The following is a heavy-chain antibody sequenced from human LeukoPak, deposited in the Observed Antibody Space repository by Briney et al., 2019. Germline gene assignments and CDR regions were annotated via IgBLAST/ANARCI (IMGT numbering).Heavy chain of an antibody. CDR2: IRTKAHGGTT. Sequence: GGSLRLSCITSVFMFGDYGMIWVRQAPGKGLEWVAFIRTKAHGGTTEYAASVKGRFTISTDDSKSIAYLQMNSLKIEDTAVYYSNRWHSSGVSCSNIWGQGTLVTVSS. CDR1: VFMFGDYG. V-gene: IGHV3-49*04. D-gene: IGHD2-15*01. CDR3: NRWHSSGVSCSNI. J-gene: IGHJ4*02.